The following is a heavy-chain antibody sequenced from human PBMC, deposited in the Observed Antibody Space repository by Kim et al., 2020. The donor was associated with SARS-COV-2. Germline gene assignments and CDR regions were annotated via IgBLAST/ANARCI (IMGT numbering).Heavy chain of an antibody. CDR1: GYTFTSYY. CDR3: ARGMAALDYYYYYGMDV. J-gene: IGHJ6*02. V-gene: IGHV1-46*01. Sequence: ASVKVSCKASGYTFTSYYMHWVRQAPGQGLEWMGIINPSGGSTSYAQKFQGRVTMTRDTSTSTVYMELSSLRSEDTAVYYCARGMAALDYYYYYGMDVWGQGTTVTVSS. D-gene: IGHD2-8*01. CDR2: INPSGGST.